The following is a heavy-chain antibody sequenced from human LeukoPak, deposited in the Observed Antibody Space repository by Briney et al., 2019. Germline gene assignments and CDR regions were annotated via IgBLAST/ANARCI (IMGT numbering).Heavy chain of an antibody. V-gene: IGHV4-39*01. CDR2: IYYSGST. CDR1: GGSISSSSYY. CDR3: ARLIVVPAAISDPFAY. J-gene: IGHJ4*02. D-gene: IGHD2-2*02. Sequence: PSETLSLTCTVSGGSISSSSYYWGWIRQPPGKGLEWIGSIYYSGSTYYNPSLKSRVTISVDTSKNQFSLKLSSVTAADTAVYYCARLIVVPAAISDPFAYWGQGTLVTVSS.